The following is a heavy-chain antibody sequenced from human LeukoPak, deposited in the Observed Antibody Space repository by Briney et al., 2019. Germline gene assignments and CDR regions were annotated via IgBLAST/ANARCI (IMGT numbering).Heavy chain of an antibody. Sequence: SETLSLTCAVSGYSISSGYYWGWIRQPPGKGLEWIGSIYHSGSTYYNPSLKSRVTISVDTSKNQFSLKLSSVTAADTAVYYCARDHQGYFDYWGQGTLVTVSS. CDR1: GYSISSGYY. CDR3: ARDHQGYFDY. CDR2: IYHSGST. J-gene: IGHJ4*02. V-gene: IGHV4-38-2*02.